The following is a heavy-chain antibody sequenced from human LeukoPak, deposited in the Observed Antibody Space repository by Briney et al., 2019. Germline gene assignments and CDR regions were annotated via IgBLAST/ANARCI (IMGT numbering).Heavy chain of an antibody. CDR2: IIPIFGTA. Sequence: SVKVSCKASGGTFSSYAISWVRQAPGQGLEWMGGIIPIFGTANYAQKFQGRVTITEEESTSTAYMGLSSLRSEDTAVYYCAREGGTVTGYMDVWGKGTTVTVSS. V-gene: IGHV1-69*13. CDR3: AREGGTVTGYMDV. J-gene: IGHJ6*03. CDR1: GGTFSSYA. D-gene: IGHD4-17*01.